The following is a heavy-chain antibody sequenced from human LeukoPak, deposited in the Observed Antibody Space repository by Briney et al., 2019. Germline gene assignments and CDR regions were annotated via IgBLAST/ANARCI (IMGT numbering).Heavy chain of an antibody. Sequence: SETLSLTCAVYGGSFSGYYWSWIRQPAGKGLEWIGRIYTSGSTNYNPSLKSRVTISVDTSKKQFSLKLSSVTAADTAVYYCARGPPDSSCWGDYWGQGTLVTVSS. V-gene: IGHV4-59*10. J-gene: IGHJ4*02. CDR2: IYTSGST. CDR3: ARGPPDSSCWGDY. D-gene: IGHD6-19*01. CDR1: GGSFSGYY.